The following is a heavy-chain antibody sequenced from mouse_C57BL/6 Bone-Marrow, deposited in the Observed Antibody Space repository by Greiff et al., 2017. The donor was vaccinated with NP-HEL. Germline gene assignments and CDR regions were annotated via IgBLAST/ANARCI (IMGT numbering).Heavy chain of an antibody. Sequence: QVQLQQSGPGLVQPSQSLSITCTVSGFSLTSYGVHWVRQSPGKGLEWLGVIWSGGSTDYNAAFISRLSISKVTSTIQVFFKMTSLQADYTSIYYCATYYNQVDYWGQGTTLTVSS. J-gene: IGHJ2*01. CDR2: IWSGGST. CDR3: ATYYNQVDY. V-gene: IGHV2-2*01. CDR1: GFSLTSYG. D-gene: IGHD2-12*01.